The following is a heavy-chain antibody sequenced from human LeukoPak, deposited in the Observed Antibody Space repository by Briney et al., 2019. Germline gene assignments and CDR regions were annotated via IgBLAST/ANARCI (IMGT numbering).Heavy chain of an antibody. D-gene: IGHD3-10*01. V-gene: IGHV1-69*01. CDR2: IIPIFGTA. CDR3: ASKGVKGVFDY. J-gene: IGHJ4*02. Sequence: ASVKVSCKASGGTFSSYAISWVRQAPGQGLEWMGGIIPIFGTANYAQKFQGRVTITADESTSTAYMELSSLRSEDTAVYYCASKGVKGVFDYWGQGTLATVSS. CDR1: GGTFSSYA.